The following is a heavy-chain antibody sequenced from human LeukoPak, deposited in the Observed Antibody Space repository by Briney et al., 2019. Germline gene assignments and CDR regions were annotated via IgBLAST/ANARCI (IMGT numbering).Heavy chain of an antibody. V-gene: IGHV3-9*01. J-gene: IGHJ4*02. CDR2: ISWNSGSI. CDR3: AKDNRAVAGTDDAFDY. Sequence: GRSLRLSCAASGFTFDDYAMHWVRQAPGKGLEWVSGISWNSGSIGYVDSVKGRFTISRDNAKNSLYLQMNSLRAEDTALYYCAKDNRAVAGTDDAFDYWGQGTLVTVSS. CDR1: GFTFDDYA. D-gene: IGHD6-19*01.